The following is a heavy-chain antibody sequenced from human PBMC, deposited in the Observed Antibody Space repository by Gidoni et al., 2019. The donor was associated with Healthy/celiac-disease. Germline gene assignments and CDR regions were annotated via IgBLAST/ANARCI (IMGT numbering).Heavy chain of an antibody. Sequence: EVQLVESGGGLVQPGRSLRLSCTASGFTFGDYAMSWFRQAPGKGLEWVGFIRSKAYGGTTEYAASVKGRFTISRDDSKSIAYLQMNSLKTEDTAVYYCTRDRDIVVVPAASRLIERGRYMDVWGKGTTVTVSS. CDR2: IRSKAYGGTT. V-gene: IGHV3-49*03. CDR3: TRDRDIVVVPAASRLIERGRYMDV. D-gene: IGHD2-2*01. J-gene: IGHJ6*03. CDR1: GFTFGDYA.